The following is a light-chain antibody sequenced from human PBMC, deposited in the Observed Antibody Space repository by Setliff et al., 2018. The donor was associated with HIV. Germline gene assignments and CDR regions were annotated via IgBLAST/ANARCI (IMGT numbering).Light chain of an antibody. V-gene: IGLV2-14*01. CDR3: SSYAITNTLP. CDR2: EVR. J-gene: IGLJ1*01. Sequence: QSALTQPASVSGSPGQSITISCTGTSSDVGGYNYVSWYQQHPGKAPKLIIYEVRNRPSGISNRFSGSKSGNAASLTISGLQAEDEGDYHCSSYAITNTLPFGTGTKGTV. CDR1: SSDVGGYNY.